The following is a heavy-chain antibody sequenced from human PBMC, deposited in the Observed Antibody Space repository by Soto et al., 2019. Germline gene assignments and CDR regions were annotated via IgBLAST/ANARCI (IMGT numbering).Heavy chain of an antibody. J-gene: IGHJ6*02. CDR2: ISAYNGNT. CDR3: ARVWLAAGTPLYYGMDV. Sequence: ASVQGSCKAAGYTFPSSVIIWVRQANGQGLEWMGWISAYNGNTNYAQKLQGRVTMTTDTSTSTAYMELRSLRSDDTAVYYCARVWLAAGTPLYYGMDVWGQGTTVTVSS. CDR1: GYTFPSSV. V-gene: IGHV1-18*01. D-gene: IGHD6-13*01.